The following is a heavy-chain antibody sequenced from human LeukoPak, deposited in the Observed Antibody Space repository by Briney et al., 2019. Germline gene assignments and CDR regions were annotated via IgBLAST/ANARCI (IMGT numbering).Heavy chain of an antibody. Sequence: GGSLRLSCAASGFTFNSYAMSWVRQAPWERLQWVSGISDSGGNTYYADSVKGRFTISRDNSKNTLYLQMNSLRAEDTAVYYCAKRASFWSGYYKGIDYWGQGTLVTVSS. D-gene: IGHD3-3*01. J-gene: IGHJ4*02. CDR2: ISDSGGNT. CDR1: GFTFNSYA. V-gene: IGHV3-23*01. CDR3: AKRASFWSGYYKGIDY.